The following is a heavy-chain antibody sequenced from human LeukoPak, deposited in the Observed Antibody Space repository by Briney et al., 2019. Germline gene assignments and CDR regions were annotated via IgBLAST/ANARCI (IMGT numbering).Heavy chain of an antibody. CDR3: ARGRCSSTSCYRFDY. J-gene: IGHJ4*02. D-gene: IGHD2-2*01. CDR2: INHSGST. CDR1: GGSFSGYY. Sequence: SETLSLTCAVYGGSFSGYYWSWIRQPPGKGLEWIGEINHSGSTNYNPSLKSRVTISVDTSKNQFSLKLSSVTAADTAVYYCARGRCSSTSCYRFDYWGQGTLATVSS. V-gene: IGHV4-34*01.